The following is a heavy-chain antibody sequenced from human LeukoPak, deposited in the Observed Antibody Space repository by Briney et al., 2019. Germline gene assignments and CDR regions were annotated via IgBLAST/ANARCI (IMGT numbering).Heavy chain of an antibody. J-gene: IGHJ4*02. Sequence: SETLSLTCTVSGGSISSYYWSWIRQPPGKGLEWIGYVYYSGSTNYNPSLKSRVTISVDTSKNQFSLKLTSVSAADTAVYYCARGDSGSFSQFDCWGQGTLVTVSS. V-gene: IGHV4-59*01. D-gene: IGHD1-26*01. CDR2: VYYSGST. CDR1: GGSISSYY. CDR3: ARGDSGSFSQFDC.